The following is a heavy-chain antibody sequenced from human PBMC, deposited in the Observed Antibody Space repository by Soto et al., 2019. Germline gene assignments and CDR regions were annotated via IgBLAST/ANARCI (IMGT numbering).Heavy chain of an antibody. CDR3: ARVGNDDFWSGPTGWFDP. CDR1: GGSISSGDYY. J-gene: IGHJ5*02. Sequence: SETLSLTCTVSGGSISSGDYYWSWIRQPPGKGLEWIGYIYYSGSTYYNPSLKSRVTISVDTSKNQFSLKLSSVTAADTAVYYCARVGNDDFWSGPTGWFDPWGQGTLVT. D-gene: IGHD3-3*01. V-gene: IGHV4-30-4*01. CDR2: IYYSGST.